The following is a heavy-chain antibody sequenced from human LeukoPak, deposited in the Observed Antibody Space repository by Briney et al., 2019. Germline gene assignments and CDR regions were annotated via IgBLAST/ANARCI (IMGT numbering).Heavy chain of an antibody. V-gene: IGHV3-30*03. CDR3: GYGSGNYYKLDY. Sequence: PGGSLRLSCAASGLTFSNYNAHWVCQAPGKGLEWVAVISYDGSNKYYADSVKGRFTISRGNTKNTLYLQMNSLRAEDTAVYYCGYGSGNYYKLDYWGQGTLVTVSS. D-gene: IGHD3-10*01. CDR1: GLTFSNYN. J-gene: IGHJ4*02. CDR2: ISYDGSNK.